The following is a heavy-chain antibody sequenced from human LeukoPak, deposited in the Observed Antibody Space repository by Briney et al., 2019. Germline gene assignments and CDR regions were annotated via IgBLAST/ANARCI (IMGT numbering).Heavy chain of an antibody. Sequence: SETLSLTCTVSGGSISSYYWSWIRQPPGKGLEWIGSIYYSGSTYYNPSLKSRVTISVDTTKNQFSLKLSSVTAADTAVYYCASGPPLGYCTNGVCYQWGQGTLVTVSS. V-gene: IGHV4-39*07. J-gene: IGHJ4*02. D-gene: IGHD2-8*01. CDR3: ASGPPLGYCTNGVCYQ. CDR1: GGSISSYY. CDR2: IYYSGST.